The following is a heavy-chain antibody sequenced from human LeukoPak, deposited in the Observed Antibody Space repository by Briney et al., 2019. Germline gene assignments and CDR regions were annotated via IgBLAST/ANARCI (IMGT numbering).Heavy chain of an antibody. Sequence: PSETLSLTCTVSGGSISSGDYYWSWIRQPPGKGLEWIGYIYYSGSTYYNPSLKSRVTISVDTSKNQFSLKLSSVTAADTAVYYCAGGRSLTLVWWFAPWGQGTLVTVSS. CDR2: IYYSGST. J-gene: IGHJ5*02. V-gene: IGHV4-30-4*08. D-gene: IGHD2-8*02. CDR3: AGGRSLTLVWWFAP. CDR1: GGSISSGDYY.